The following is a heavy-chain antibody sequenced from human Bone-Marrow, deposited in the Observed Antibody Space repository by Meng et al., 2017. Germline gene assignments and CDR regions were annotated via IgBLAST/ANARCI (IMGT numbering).Heavy chain of an antibody. CDR3: ARGGYCSGGSCN. CDR2: INHNGST. V-gene: IGHV4-34*01. Sequence: QVQLQQWGAGLLKPSETLSLTCAVYGGSFSGYYWSWIRQPPGKGLEWIGEINHNGSTTYNPSLKSRVTISVDTSKNKFSLKLSSVTAADTAVYYCARGGYCSGGSCNWGQGTLVTVSS. D-gene: IGHD2-15*01. CDR1: GGSFSGYY. J-gene: IGHJ4*02.